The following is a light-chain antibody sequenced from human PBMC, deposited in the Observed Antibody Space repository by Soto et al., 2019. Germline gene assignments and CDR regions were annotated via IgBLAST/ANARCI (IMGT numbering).Light chain of an antibody. V-gene: IGKV3-20*01. CDR2: GAS. Sequence: EIVLTQSPGTLSLSPCERATLSFSASQSVSSSYLAWYQQKPGQAPRLLIYGASSRATGIPDRFSGSGSGTDSTLTISRLEPEDFAVYYCQQYGSSPPYTFGQGTRLEI. J-gene: IGKJ5*01. CDR3: QQYGSSPPYT. CDR1: QSVSSSY.